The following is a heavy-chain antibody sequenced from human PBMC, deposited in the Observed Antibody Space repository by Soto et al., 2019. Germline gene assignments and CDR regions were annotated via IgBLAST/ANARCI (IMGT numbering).Heavy chain of an antibody. Sequence: LSLTCTVSGGSISSSSYYWGWIRQPPGKGLEWIGSIYYSGSTYYNPSLKSRVTISVDTSKNQFSLKLSSVTAADTAVYYCVSGSDSSGYYSPVSYPRFQHWGQGTLVTVSS. J-gene: IGHJ1*01. CDR1: GGSISSSSYY. CDR3: VSGSDSSGYYSPVSYPRFQH. CDR2: IYYSGST. D-gene: IGHD3-22*01. V-gene: IGHV4-39*01.